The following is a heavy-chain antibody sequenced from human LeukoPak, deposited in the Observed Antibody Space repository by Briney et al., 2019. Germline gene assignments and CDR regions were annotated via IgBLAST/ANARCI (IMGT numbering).Heavy chain of an antibody. CDR2: INPNSGGT. CDR1: GYTFTGYY. Sequence: ASVKVSCKASGYTFTGYYVHWVRQAPGQGLEWMGWINPNSGGTNYAQKFQGWVTMTRDTSISTAYMELSRLRSDDTAVYYCATAMVRGPESGDYWGQGTLVTVSS. CDR3: ATAMVRGPESGDY. J-gene: IGHJ4*02. V-gene: IGHV1-2*04. D-gene: IGHD3-10*01.